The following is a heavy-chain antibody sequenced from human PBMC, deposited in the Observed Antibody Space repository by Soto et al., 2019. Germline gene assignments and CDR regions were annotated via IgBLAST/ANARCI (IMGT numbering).Heavy chain of an antibody. CDR3: ARASNGEYFQN. D-gene: IGHD7-27*01. CDR1: GFTVSSNY. J-gene: IGHJ1*01. V-gene: IGHV3-66*01. CDR2: IYSGAST. Sequence: GGSLRLSCAASGFTVSSNYMIWVRQAPGKRLEWVSVIYSGASTYSAHSVKGRFTISRDNSKNTLYIQMTSLTAEDTDVYYCARASNGEYFQNWGQGTLVTVSS.